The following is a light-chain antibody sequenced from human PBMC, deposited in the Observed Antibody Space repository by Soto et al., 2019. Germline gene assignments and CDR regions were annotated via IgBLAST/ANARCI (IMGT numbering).Light chain of an antibody. CDR2: KAS. CDR3: QQYSSYPLT. CDR1: QSISAW. Sequence: DIQMTQSPSTLSASVGDRVTITCRASQSISAWLAWYQQKPGKAPKLLILKASSLQSGVPSRISGSGSGTEFTLTITSLQPDDFATYYCQQYSSYPLTFGGGNKVEIK. J-gene: IGKJ4*01. V-gene: IGKV1-5*03.